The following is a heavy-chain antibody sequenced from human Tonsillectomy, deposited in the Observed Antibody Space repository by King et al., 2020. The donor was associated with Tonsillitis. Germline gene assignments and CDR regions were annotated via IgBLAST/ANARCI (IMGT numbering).Heavy chain of an antibody. J-gene: IGHJ4*02. CDR1: GFTFRNYA. D-gene: IGHD1-26*01. CDR3: ARDRESWVLDIDF. V-gene: IGHV3-30*04. CDR2: ISYDGTNK. Sequence: QVQLVESGGGVVQPGRSLRLSCAASGFTFRNYAMHWVRQAPGKGLEWVTIISYDGTNKFYADSVKGRFTISRDNSKNTLYLQMNSLRAEDTAVYYCARDRESWVLDIDFWGQGTLVTVSS.